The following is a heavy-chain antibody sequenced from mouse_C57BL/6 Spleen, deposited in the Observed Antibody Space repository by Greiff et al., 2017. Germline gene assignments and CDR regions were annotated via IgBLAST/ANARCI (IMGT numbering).Heavy chain of an antibody. CDR3: ARGRTGPYYCDY. J-gene: IGHJ2*01. CDR1: GYTFTTYP. D-gene: IGHD4-1*01. CDR2: FHPYNDDT. V-gene: IGHV1-47*01. Sequence: VKLQESGAELVKPGASVKMSCKASGYTFTTYPIEWMKQNHGKSLEWIGNFHPYNDDTKYNEKFKGKATLTVEKSSSTVYLELSRLTSDDSAVYYCARGRTGPYYCDYWGQGTTLTVAS.